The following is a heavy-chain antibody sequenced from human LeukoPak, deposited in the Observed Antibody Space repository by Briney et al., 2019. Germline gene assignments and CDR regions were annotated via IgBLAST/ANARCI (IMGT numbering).Heavy chain of an antibody. CDR3: ARDYSDYVWGSYAAFDI. D-gene: IGHD3-16*01. CDR2: INWNGGST. J-gene: IGHJ3*02. CDR1: GFTFDDYG. Sequence: GGSLRLSCAASGFTFDDYGMSWARQAPGKGLEWVSGINWNGGSTGYADSVKGRFTISRDNAKNSLYLQMNSLRAEDTALYYCARDYSDYVWGSYAAFDIWGQGTMVTVSS. V-gene: IGHV3-20*04.